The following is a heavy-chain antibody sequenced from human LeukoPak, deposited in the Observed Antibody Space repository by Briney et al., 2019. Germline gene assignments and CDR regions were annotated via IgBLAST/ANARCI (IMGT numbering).Heavy chain of an antibody. Sequence: GGSLRLSCAASGFTFSSYGMHWVRQAPGKGLEGVAVISYDGSNKYYADSVKGRFTISRDNSKNTLYLQMNSLRAEDTAVYYCAKDHYYDSSGGFDYWGQGTLVTVSS. CDR1: GFTFSSYG. CDR3: AKDHYYDSSGGFDY. D-gene: IGHD3-22*01. CDR2: ISYDGSNK. J-gene: IGHJ4*02. V-gene: IGHV3-30*18.